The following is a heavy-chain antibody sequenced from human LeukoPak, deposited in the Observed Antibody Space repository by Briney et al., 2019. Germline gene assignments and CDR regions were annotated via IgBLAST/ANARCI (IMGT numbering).Heavy chain of an antibody. CDR3: ARVGIAAAVDY. CDR2: ISSSGSTI. V-gene: IGHV3-48*03. CDR1: GFTFSSYE. J-gene: IGHJ4*02. Sequence: GGSLRLSCAASGFTFSSYEMNWVRQAPGKGLEWVSYISSSGSTIYYADSVKGRFTISRDNAKSSLYLQMNSLRAEDTAVYYCARVGIAAAVDYWGQGTLVTVSS. D-gene: IGHD6-13*01.